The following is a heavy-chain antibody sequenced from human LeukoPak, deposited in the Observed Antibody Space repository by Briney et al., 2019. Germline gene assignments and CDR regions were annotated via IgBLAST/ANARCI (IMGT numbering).Heavy chain of an antibody. CDR3: AELGITMIGGV. CDR1: GFTFSSYA. Sequence: GKSLRLSCAASGFTFSSYAMHWVRQAPGKGLEWVAVISYDGSNKYYADSVKGRFTISRDNAKNSLYLQMNSLRAEDTAVYYCAELGITMIGGVWGKGTTVTISS. D-gene: IGHD3-10*02. V-gene: IGHV3-30*04. CDR2: ISYDGSNK. J-gene: IGHJ6*04.